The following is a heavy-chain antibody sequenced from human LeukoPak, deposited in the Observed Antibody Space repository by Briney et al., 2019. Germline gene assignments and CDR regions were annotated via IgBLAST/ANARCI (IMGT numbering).Heavy chain of an antibody. Sequence: GGTLRLSCAASGFTFSNYGMHWVRQAPGKGLEWVAFIRYDGSNKYYTDSVKGRFTISRDNSKNTLYLQMNSLRAEDTAVYYCAKGRGWEASYYYYYMDVWGKGTTVTISS. D-gene: IGHD1-26*01. J-gene: IGHJ6*03. CDR3: AKGRGWEASYYYYYMDV. V-gene: IGHV3-30*02. CDR2: IRYDGSNK. CDR1: GFTFSNYG.